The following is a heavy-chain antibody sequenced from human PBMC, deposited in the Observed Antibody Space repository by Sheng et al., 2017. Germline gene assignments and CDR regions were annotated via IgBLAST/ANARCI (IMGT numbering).Heavy chain of an antibody. V-gene: IGHV4-38-2*02. J-gene: IGHJ5*01. CDR1: GYSISSGYY. Sequence: QVQLQESGPGLVKPSETLSLTCTVSGYSISSGYYWGWIRQPPGKGLEWIGSIYHSGSTYYNPSLKSRVTISVDTSKNQFSLKLSSVTAADTAVYYCARKWFLEWSSRGWFDPWGPGTLVTVSS. D-gene: IGHD3-3*01. CDR2: IYHSGST. CDR3: ARKWFLEWSSRGWFDP.